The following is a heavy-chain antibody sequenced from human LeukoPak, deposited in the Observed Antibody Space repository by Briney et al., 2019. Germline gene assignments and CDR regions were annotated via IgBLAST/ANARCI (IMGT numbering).Heavy chain of an antibody. D-gene: IGHD5-18*01. CDR2: IYPGDSDT. J-gene: IGHJ4*02. Sequence: GESLKISCKGSGYSFTTYWIGWVRQMPGKGLEWMGFIYPGDSDTRYSPSFQGQVTISADKSVNTAYLQWSSLKASDTAMYYCARLDTAMVTHFDYWGQGTLVTVSS. CDR3: ARLDTAMVTHFDY. V-gene: IGHV5-51*01. CDR1: GYSFTTYW.